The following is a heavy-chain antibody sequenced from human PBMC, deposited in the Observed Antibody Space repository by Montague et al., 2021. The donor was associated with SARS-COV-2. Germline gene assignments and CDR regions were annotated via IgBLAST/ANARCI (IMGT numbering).Heavy chain of an antibody. V-gene: IGHV4-39*01. CDR3: VRRAKWQLSWFFDL. D-gene: IGHD1-26*01. J-gene: IGHJ2*01. CDR2: INYTGKT. CDR1: GGSISNSTYY. Sequence: SETLSLTCTVSGGSISNSTYYWGWVRQPPGKGLEWIGTINYTGKTYYNPSLKGRVTISVDTSKNQFSLKVTSVTAADTAVYYCVRRAKWQLSWFFDLWGRGTLVAVSS.